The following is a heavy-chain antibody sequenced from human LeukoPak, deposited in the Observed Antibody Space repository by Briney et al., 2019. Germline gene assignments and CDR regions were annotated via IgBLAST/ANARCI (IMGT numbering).Heavy chain of an antibody. CDR1: GFTFSAYG. CDR3: ARPAQGAFDI. V-gene: IGHV3-30*03. CDR2: ISYDGNNK. Sequence: PGGSLRLSCAASGFTFSAYGMSWVRQAPGKGLEWVALISYDGNNKYYADSVKGRFTISRDNSKNTLYLQMNSLRAEDTAVYYCARPAQGAFDIWGQGTMVTVSS. J-gene: IGHJ3*02.